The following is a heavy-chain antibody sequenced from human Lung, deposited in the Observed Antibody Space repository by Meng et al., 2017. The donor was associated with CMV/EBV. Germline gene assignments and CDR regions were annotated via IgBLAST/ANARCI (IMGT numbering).Heavy chain of an antibody. V-gene: IGHV3-21*01. J-gene: IGHJ6*02. CDR3: ASMLRFVEGPGRDDGMDV. D-gene: IGHD3-3*01. CDR2: ISSSRTYI. Sequence: GGSLRLSCAASGFSFSTYTMPWVRQAPGKGLEWVSSISSSRTYIYYADSLKRRLTISRDNAKNSLYLQRNSLRAEDTAVYYCASMLRFVEGPGRDDGMDVWGQGTTVTVSS. CDR1: GFSFSTYT.